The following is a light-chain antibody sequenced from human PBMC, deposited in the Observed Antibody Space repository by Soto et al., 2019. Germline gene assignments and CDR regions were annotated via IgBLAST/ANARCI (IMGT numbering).Light chain of an antibody. CDR1: QSISSW. CDR2: KAS. J-gene: IGKJ2*01. CDR3: QQYNSY. Sequence: DIQMTQSPSTLSASVGDRVTITCRASQSISSWLAWYQQKPGKAPKLLIYKASSLESGVPLRFSGSGSGTEFTLTISSLQPGDFANYYCQQYNSYFGQGTKLEIK. V-gene: IGKV1-5*03.